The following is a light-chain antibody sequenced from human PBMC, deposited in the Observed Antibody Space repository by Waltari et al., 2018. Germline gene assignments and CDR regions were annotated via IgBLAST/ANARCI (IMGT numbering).Light chain of an antibody. CDR2: RND. J-gene: IGLJ2*01. CDR3: AAWDDSLNGRWV. CDR1: YSNIGNNV. V-gene: IGLV1-44*01. Sequence: QSVLTQPPSESGTPGQRVTISCSGSYSNIGNNVVNWYQQVPGTTPKLLIYRNDPRPAGVPDRISGSKSGTAASLAISGLQSEDEAHYYCAAWDDSLNGRWVFGGGTKLTVL.